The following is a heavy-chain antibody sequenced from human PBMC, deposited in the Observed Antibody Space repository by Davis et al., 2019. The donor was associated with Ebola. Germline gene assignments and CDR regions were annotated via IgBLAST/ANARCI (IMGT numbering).Heavy chain of an antibody. CDR2: IYYSGST. CDR1: GGSISSYY. D-gene: IGHD3-9*01. Sequence: SETLSLTCTVSGGSISSYYWGWIRQPPGKGLEWIGSIYYSGSTYYNPSLKSRVTISVDTSKNQFSLKLSSVTAADTAVYYCARVTGHYDILTGYSPPHWYFDLWGQGTLVTVSS. V-gene: IGHV4-39*01. J-gene: IGHJ2*01. CDR3: ARVTGHYDILTGYSPPHWYFDL.